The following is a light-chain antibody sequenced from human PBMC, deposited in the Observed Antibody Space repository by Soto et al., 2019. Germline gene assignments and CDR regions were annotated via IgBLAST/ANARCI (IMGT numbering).Light chain of an antibody. CDR1: SSDVGGYNY. V-gene: IGLV2-8*01. Sequence: QSVLTQPPSASGSPGQSVTISCTGTSSDVGGYNYVSWYQQHPGKAPKLMIYDVSKRPSGVPDRFSGSKSGNTASLTVSGLQGEDEADYYCSSFVGDNNVVFGGGTKVTVL. CDR3: SSFVGDNNVV. CDR2: DVS. J-gene: IGLJ3*02.